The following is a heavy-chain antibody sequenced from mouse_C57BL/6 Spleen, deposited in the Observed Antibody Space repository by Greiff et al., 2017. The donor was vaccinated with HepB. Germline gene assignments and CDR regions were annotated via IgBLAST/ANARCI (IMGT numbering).Heavy chain of an antibody. CDR3: ARRVVAARDYYAMDY. J-gene: IGHJ4*01. CDR2: INPNNGGT. V-gene: IGHV1-26*01. Sequence: VQLQQSGPELVKPGASVKISCKASGYTFTDYYMNWVKQSHGKSLEWIGDINPNNGGTSYNQKFKGKATLTVDKSSSTAYMELRSLTSEDSAVYYCARRVVAARDYYAMDYWGQGTSVTVSS. D-gene: IGHD1-1*01. CDR1: GYTFTDYY.